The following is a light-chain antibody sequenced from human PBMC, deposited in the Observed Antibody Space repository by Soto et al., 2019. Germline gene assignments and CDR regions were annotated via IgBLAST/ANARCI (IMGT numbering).Light chain of an antibody. CDR2: GAS. CDR1: QSVSSNY. CDR3: QRYGTSLPLT. V-gene: IGKV3-20*01. J-gene: IGKJ4*01. Sequence: EVVLTQSPGTLSLSPGDRATLSCRASQSVSSNYLAWYQQKPGQAPRLLIYGASSRATGIPDRFSGSGSGTAFTLPISRLEPEDVAVYYCQRYGTSLPLTFGGGTKVDI.